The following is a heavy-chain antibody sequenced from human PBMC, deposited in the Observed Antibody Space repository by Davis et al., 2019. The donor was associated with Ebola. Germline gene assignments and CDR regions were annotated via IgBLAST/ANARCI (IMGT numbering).Heavy chain of an antibody. CDR2: ISGSGGST. CDR1: GFTFSSYA. V-gene: IGHV3-23*01. CDR3: ARDSFPEDGMDV. J-gene: IGHJ6*02. Sequence: GESLKISCAASGFTFSSYAMSWVRQAPGKGLEWVSAISGSGGSTYYADSVKGRFTISRDNSKKTVYLQLNSLTPEDSALYYCARDSFPEDGMDVWGQGTTVTVSS.